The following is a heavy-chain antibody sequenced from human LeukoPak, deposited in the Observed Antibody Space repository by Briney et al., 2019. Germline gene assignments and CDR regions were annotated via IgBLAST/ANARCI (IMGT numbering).Heavy chain of an antibody. CDR1: GGSISSYY. D-gene: IGHD1-1*01. J-gene: IGHJ3*02. V-gene: IGHV4-59*12. CDR2: IYYSGST. Sequence: PSETLSLTCTVSGGSISSYYWSWIRQPPGKGLEWIGYIYYSGSTNYNPSLKSRVTISVDTSKNQFSLKLSSVTAADTAVYYCARGGYKPYVPLRAFDIWGQGTMVTVSS. CDR3: ARGGYKPYVPLRAFDI.